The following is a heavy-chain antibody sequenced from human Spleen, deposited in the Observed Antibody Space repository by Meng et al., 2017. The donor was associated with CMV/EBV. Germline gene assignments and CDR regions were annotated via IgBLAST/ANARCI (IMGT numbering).Heavy chain of an antibody. J-gene: IGHJ6*02. D-gene: IGHD3-10*01. CDR3: ARVYYGSGSYYYYYYYGMDV. Sequence: ASVKVSCKASGYTFTGYYMHWVRQAPGQGLEWMGWINPNSGGTNYAQKFQGRVTMTTDTSTSTAYMELRSLRSDDTAVYYCARVYYGSGSYYYYYYYGMDVWGQGTTVTVSS. V-gene: IGHV1-2*02. CDR1: GYTFTGYY. CDR2: INPNSGGT.